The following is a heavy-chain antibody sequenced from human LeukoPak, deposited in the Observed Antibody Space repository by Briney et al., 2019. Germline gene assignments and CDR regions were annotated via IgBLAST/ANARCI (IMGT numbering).Heavy chain of an antibody. CDR1: GGSISSSSYY. CDR3: ARCRGYDCWY. Sequence: SETLSLTCTVSGGSISSSSYYWGWIRQPPGKGLEWIGSIYYSGSTYYNPSLKSRVTISVDTSKNQFSLKLSSVTAADTAVYYCARCRGYDCWYWGQGTLVTVSS. CDR2: IYYSGST. D-gene: IGHD5-12*01. V-gene: IGHV4-39*01. J-gene: IGHJ4*02.